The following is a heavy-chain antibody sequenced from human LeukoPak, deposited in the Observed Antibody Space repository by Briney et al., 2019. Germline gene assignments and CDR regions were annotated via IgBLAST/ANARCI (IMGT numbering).Heavy chain of an antibody. V-gene: IGHV3-11*04. CDR1: GLTFSDYH. CDR2: ISDNGRTK. Sequence: GGSLRLSCAASGLTFSDYHMSWIRQAPGKGLEWVSHISDNGRTKYYANSVQGRFTISRDNAKNSLFLQMNGLRAEDTAVYYCARAGGVHTYGNYFDYWGQGTLVTVSS. CDR3: ARAGGVHTYGNYFDY. D-gene: IGHD3-10*01. J-gene: IGHJ4*02.